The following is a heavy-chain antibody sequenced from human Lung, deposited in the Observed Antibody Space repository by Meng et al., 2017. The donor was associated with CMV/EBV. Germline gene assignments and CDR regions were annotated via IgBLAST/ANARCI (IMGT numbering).Heavy chain of an antibody. CDR3: LRRSGGSV. Sequence: QVQLRESAPDLVKPSETLSPTCAVSGDSITNHNWWAWVRQPPGKGLEWIGEIPHRGSSAYNPSLKSRVSMSIDKSKNQFSLKLTSVTAADTAVYHCLRRSGGSVWGQGTLVTVSS. D-gene: IGHD3-10*01. CDR1: GDSITNHNW. J-gene: IGHJ1*01. V-gene: IGHV4-4*02. CDR2: IPHRGSS.